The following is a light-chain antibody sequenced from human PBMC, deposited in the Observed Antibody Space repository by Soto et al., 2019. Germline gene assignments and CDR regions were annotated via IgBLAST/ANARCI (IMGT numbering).Light chain of an antibody. V-gene: IGKV3-20*01. CDR1: QSVSSSY. Sequence: EIVLTQSPGTLSLSPGERATLSCRASQSVSSSYLAWYQQKPGQAPRLLIYGASSRATGIPDRFSGSGSGTAFTLTISRLEPGDFAVYYCQQYGSSPPLTFGGGTKVEIK. CDR3: QQYGSSPPLT. J-gene: IGKJ4*01. CDR2: GAS.